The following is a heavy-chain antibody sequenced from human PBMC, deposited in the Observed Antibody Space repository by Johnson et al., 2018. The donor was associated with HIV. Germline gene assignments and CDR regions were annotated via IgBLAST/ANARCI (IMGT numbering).Heavy chain of an antibody. J-gene: IGHJ3*01. CDR2: IWYDGSNK. CDR1: GFTFNSYG. CDR3: AKEMDSGSYFDAFDL. V-gene: IGHV3-33*06. D-gene: IGHD1-26*01. Sequence: QVQLVESGGGVVQPGRSLRLSCAASGFTFNSYGMHWVRQAPGKGLEWVAVIWYDGSNKYYADSVRGRFTIYRDNSKNTLYLQMNSLRAEDTAVYYCAKEMDSGSYFDAFDLWGQGTMVTISS.